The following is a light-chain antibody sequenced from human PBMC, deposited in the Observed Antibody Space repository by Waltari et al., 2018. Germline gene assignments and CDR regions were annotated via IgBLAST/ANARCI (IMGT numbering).Light chain of an antibody. V-gene: IGLV6-57*03. CDR2: EDY. Sequence: NFILTQTHSVSESPGKTVTIPCTRSSGSIGSSYVQGYQQRPGSAPTTVIYEDYQRPSGVPERFSGSIDSSSNSAYVTISGLKPEDEADYYCQSYDNDNVVFGGGTRLTVL. J-gene: IGLJ3*02. CDR3: QSYDNDNVV. CDR1: SGSIGSSY.